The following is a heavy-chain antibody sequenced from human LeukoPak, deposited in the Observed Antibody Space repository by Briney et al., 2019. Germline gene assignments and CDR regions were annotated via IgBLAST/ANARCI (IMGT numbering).Heavy chain of an antibody. J-gene: IGHJ4*02. V-gene: IGHV3-30*04. D-gene: IGHD3-10*01. CDR3: ARDKFETAYGELMN. CDR2: ISYDGSNK. Sequence: GGSLRLSCAASGFTFSSYAMHWVRQAPGKGLEWVAVISYDGSNKYYADSVKGRFTISRDNSKNTLYLQMNSLRAEDTAVYYCARDKFETAYGELMNWGQGTLVTVSS. CDR1: GFTFSSYA.